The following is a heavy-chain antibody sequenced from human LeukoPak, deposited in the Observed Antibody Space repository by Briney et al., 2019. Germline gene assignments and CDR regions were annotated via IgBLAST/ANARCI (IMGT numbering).Heavy chain of an antibody. CDR2: ISGGGGST. CDR1: GFSLNNHA. V-gene: IGHV3-23*01. CDR3: AKGRVVTTSPLNY. J-gene: IGHJ4*02. D-gene: IGHD2-21*02. Sequence: PGGSLGLSCAASGFSLNNHARNWVRQAPGKGLEWVSSISGGGGSTNYADSVKGRFTISRDNSKNTLSLEMNSLRADDTAVYFCAKGRVVTTSPLNYWGQGTLVTVSS.